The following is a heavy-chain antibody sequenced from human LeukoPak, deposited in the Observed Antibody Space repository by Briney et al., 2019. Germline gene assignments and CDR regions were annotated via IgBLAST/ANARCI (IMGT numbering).Heavy chain of an antibody. J-gene: IGHJ4*02. V-gene: IGHV1-2*06. CDR2: INPNSGGT. Sequence: EASVTVSCTASGYTFTAFYMHWVRQAPGQGLEWMGRINPNSGGTKYAQKFQGRVTMTTDTSINTAYLELSRLRSDDTAVYYCARGYSSSWLDYWSQGTLVTVSS. CDR3: ARGYSSSWLDY. D-gene: IGHD6-13*01. CDR1: GYTFTAFY.